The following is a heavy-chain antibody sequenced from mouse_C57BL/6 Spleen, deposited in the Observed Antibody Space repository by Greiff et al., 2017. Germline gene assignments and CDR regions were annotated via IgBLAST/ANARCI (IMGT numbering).Heavy chain of an antibody. CDR2: IWSGGST. CDR3: ARGEGNRRGFAY. Sequence: VKLMESGPGLVQPSQSLSITCTVSGFSLTSYGVHWVRQSPGKGLEWLGVIWSGGSTDYNAAFISRLSISKDNSKSQVFFKMNSLQADDTAIYYCARGEGNRRGFAYWGQGTLVTVSA. CDR1: GFSLTSYG. J-gene: IGHJ3*01. V-gene: IGHV2-2*01. D-gene: IGHD3-3*01.